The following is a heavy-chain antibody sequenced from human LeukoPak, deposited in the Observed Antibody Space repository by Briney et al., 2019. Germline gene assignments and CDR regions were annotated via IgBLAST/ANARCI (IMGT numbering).Heavy chain of an antibody. V-gene: IGHV3-33*01. CDR3: ARDSFSSVWSPFDY. CDR1: GFTFSTYG. J-gene: IGHJ4*02. CDR2: IWYDGSNK. Sequence: GGSLRLSCAASGFTFSTYGMHWVRQAPGNGLEWVAFIWYDGSNKYYADSVKGRFTISRDNSKNTLYLQMNSLRAEDTAVYYCARDSFSSVWSPFDYWGQGTLVTVSS. D-gene: IGHD6-19*01.